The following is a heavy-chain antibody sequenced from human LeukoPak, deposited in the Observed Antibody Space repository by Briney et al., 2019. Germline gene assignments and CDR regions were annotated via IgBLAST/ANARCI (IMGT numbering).Heavy chain of an antibody. CDR3: ARDRWRYDY. D-gene: IGHD5-24*01. CDR1: GFTISSYY. V-gene: IGHV4-59*01. CDR2: IHYSGST. J-gene: IGHJ4*02. Sequence: SESLCLTCTVSGFTISSYYRSWIRQPPGKGLEWIGYIHYSGSTNYNPSLKSRVTISVDTSKNQFSLKLSSVTAADTAVYYCARDRWRYDYWGQGTLVTVSS.